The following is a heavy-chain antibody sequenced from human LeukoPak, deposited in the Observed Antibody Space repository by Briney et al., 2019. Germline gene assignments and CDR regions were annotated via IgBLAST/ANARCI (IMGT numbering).Heavy chain of an antibody. V-gene: IGHV3-48*03. CDR3: GAGRQYVGAFDV. CDR1: GFTFSSYE. J-gene: IGHJ3*01. CDR2: ISNSGSII. D-gene: IGHD3-16*01. Sequence: PGGSLRLSCAASGFTFSSYEMYWVRQAPGKGLEWAAYISNSGSIIKYADSVKGRFTISRDNAKKSLYLEISNLRTDDTAVYYCGAGRQYVGAFDVWGQGTLVTVSS.